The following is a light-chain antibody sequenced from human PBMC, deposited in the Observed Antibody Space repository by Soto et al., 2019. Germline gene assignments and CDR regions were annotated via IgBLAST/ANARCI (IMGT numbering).Light chain of an antibody. Sequence: QSAQAQPPSACGTPGQRVTISCSGSNSNIGGNTVNWYQQLPGAAPKLLMYSNDQRPSGVPDRFSGSKFGTTASLAISGLQSEDEADYNCATWDDSLNDAVFGAGTKVTVL. J-gene: IGLJ1*01. CDR3: ATWDDSLNDAV. CDR2: SND. CDR1: NSNIGGNT. V-gene: IGLV1-44*01.